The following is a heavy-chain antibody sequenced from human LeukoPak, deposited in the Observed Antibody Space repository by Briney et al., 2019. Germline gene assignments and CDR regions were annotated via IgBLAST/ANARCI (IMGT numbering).Heavy chain of an antibody. V-gene: IGHV4-34*01. J-gene: IGHJ4*02. D-gene: IGHD3-22*01. CDR3: AGEALYYYDSTSGH. Sequence: SETLSLTCAVYGGSFSGYYWSWIRQPPGKGLEWIGEINHSGSTNYNPSLKSRVTISVDTSKNQFSLKLSSVTAADTAVYYCAGEALYYYDSTSGHWGQGTLVTVSS. CDR1: GGSFSGYY. CDR2: INHSGST.